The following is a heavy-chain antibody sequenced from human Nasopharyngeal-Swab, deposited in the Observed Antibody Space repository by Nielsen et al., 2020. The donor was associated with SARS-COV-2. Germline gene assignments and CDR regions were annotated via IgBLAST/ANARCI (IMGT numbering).Heavy chain of an antibody. V-gene: IGHV4-34*01. D-gene: IGHD2-15*01. Sequence: SETLSLTCVVYDGSFSGYYWSWIRQSPGRGLEWIGEINHSGGTNYNPSLKSRVTISVGTSKNQFSLRLTSVTAADTAVYYCARGIFATIRRFDPWGQGTLVTVSS. CDR1: DGSFSGYY. CDR3: ARGIFATIRRFDP. CDR2: INHSGGT. J-gene: IGHJ5*02.